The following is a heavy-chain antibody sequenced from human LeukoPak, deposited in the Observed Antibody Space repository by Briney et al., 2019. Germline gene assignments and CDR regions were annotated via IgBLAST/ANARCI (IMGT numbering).Heavy chain of an antibody. CDR2: IYSGGST. CDR3: ARDPPFGGVDY. D-gene: IGHD3-3*01. J-gene: IGHJ4*02. V-gene: IGHV3-66*01. CDR1: GFTVSSNY. Sequence: GGSLSLSCAASGFTVSSNYMSWVRQPPGKGLEWVSVIYSGGSTYYADSVKGRFTISRDNSKNTLYLQMNSLRAEDTAVYYCARDPPFGGVDYWGQGTLVTVSS.